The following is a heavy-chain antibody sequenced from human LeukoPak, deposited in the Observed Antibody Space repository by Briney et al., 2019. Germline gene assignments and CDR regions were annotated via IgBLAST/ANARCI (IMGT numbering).Heavy chain of an antibody. CDR2: IWFDGSNI. D-gene: IGHD6-19*01. Sequence: GGSLRLSCAASGFNFSSYGMHWVRQAPGKGLEWVTSIWFDGSNIHYADSVKGRVIISRDNSKSALYLQMNSLKAEDTAIYYCARDSLPMAVTGPFDHWGQGALVTVSS. V-gene: IGHV3-33*01. J-gene: IGHJ4*02. CDR3: ARDSLPMAVTGPFDH. CDR1: GFNFSSYG.